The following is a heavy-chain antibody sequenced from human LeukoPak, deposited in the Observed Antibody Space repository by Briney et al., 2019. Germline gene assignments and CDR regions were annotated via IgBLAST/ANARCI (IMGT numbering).Heavy chain of an antibody. CDR1: GGSISSYY. J-gene: IGHJ1*01. CDR2: ISYSGST. V-gene: IGHV4-59*01. CDR3: ASPLAYSSSWYGSGHFQH. Sequence: PSETLSLTCSVSGGSISSYYWSWIRQPPGKGLEWIGYISYSGSTNYNPSLKSRVTISVDTSKNQFSLKLSSVTAADTAVYYCASPLAYSSSWYGSGHFQHWGQGTLVTVSS. D-gene: IGHD6-13*01.